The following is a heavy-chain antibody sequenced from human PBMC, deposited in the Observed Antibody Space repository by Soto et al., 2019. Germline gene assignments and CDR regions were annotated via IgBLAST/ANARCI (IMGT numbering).Heavy chain of an antibody. D-gene: IGHD3-10*01. J-gene: IGHJ4*02. CDR2: ISAYNGNT. CDR1: GYTFTSYG. Sequence: QVQLVQSGAEVKKPGASVKVSCKASGYTFTSYGISWVRQAPGQGLEWMGWISAYNGNTNYAQKLQGRVTMTTDTSMSTAYMEQRSRRSDDTAVYYCARGPGGGYYGSGSYYQLNPHCDYWGQGTLVTVSS. V-gene: IGHV1-18*01. CDR3: ARGPGGGYYGSGSYYQLNPHCDY.